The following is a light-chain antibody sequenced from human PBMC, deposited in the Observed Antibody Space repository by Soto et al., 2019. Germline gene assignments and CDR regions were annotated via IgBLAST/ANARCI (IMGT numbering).Light chain of an antibody. V-gene: IGLV3-21*02. Sequence: SYELTQAPSVAVAPGQTASITCGANNIGVRSVHWHQKKPGQAPVLVVYDDDARPSGIAGRFSGSNSGNTATLTITRVEAGDEADYYCQVWDDSRDQQVFGGGTQLTV. J-gene: IGLJ3*02. CDR3: QVWDDSRDQQV. CDR2: DDD. CDR1: NIGVRS.